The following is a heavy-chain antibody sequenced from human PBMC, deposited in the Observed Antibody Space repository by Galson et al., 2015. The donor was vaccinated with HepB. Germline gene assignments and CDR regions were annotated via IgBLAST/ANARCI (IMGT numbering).Heavy chain of an antibody. CDR2: IYPGDSDT. J-gene: IGHJ5*02. CDR1: GYSFTSYW. V-gene: IGHV5-51*01. Sequence: QSGAEVKKPGESLKISCQGSGYSFTSYWIAWVRQMPGKGLEWMGIIYPGDSDTRYSPSFQGQVTISADKSISTAYLQWSSLKASDTAMYYCARQGGRDYGRMRYNWFDPWGQGTLVTVSS. CDR3: ARQGGRDYGRMRYNWFDP. D-gene: IGHD4-17*01.